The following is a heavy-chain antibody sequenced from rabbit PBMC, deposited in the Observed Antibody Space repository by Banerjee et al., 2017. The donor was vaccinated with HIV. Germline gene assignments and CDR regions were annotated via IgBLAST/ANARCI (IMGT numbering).Heavy chain of an antibody. CDR3: ARDVETSSTWGDRLDL. CDR1: GFSLSSTYY. D-gene: IGHD4-1*01. V-gene: IGHV1S45*01. CDR2: IGTFSGSA. J-gene: IGHJ3*01. Sequence: QEQLVESGGGLVQPEGSLTLTCTASGFSLSSTYYMCWVRQAPGKGLEWIACIGTFSGSAYYASWAKGRFTISKTSSTTVTLQMTSLTAADTATYFCARDVETSSTWGDRLDLWGPGTLVTVS.